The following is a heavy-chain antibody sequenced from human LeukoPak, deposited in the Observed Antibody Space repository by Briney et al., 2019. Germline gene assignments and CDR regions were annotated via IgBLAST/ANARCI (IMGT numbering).Heavy chain of an antibody. D-gene: IGHD2-15*01. CDR1: GGSFSGYY. V-gene: IGHV4-34*01. J-gene: IGHJ4*02. Sequence: SETLSLTCAVYGGSFSGYYWSWIRQPPGKGLEWIGEINHSGSTNYNPSLKSRVTISVETSKNQFSLNLSSVTAADTAVYYCARRDCSGGSCYFRSYYFDYWGQGTLVTVSS. CDR3: ARRDCSGGSCYFRSYYFDY. CDR2: INHSGST.